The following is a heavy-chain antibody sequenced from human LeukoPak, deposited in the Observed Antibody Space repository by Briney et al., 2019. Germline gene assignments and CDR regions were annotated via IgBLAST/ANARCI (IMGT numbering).Heavy chain of an antibody. V-gene: IGHV4-59*01. CDR1: GGSISSYY. D-gene: IGHD1-26*01. CDR3: ARAYARQGAVGAANFDY. J-gene: IGHJ4*02. CDR2: IYYSGST. Sequence: SETLSLTCTVSGGSISSYYWSWIRQPPGKGLEWIGYIYYSGSTNYNPSLKSRVTISVDTSKNQFSLKLSSVTAADTAVYYCARAYARQGAVGAANFDYWGQGTLVTVSS.